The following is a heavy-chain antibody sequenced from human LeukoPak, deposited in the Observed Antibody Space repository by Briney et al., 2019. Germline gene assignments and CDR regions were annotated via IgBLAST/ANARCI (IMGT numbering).Heavy chain of an antibody. J-gene: IGHJ5*02. D-gene: IGHD1-14*01. CDR2: IYYCRST. CDR1: GGSISSYY. Sequence: SETLSLTCTVSGGSISSYYWSWIRQPPGKGLEWIGYIYYCRSTNYNPSLKSRVTISVDTSKNQFSLKLSSVTAAGTAVYYCASGGMYNWFDPWGQGTLVTVSS. V-gene: IGHV4-59*01. CDR3: ASGGMYNWFDP.